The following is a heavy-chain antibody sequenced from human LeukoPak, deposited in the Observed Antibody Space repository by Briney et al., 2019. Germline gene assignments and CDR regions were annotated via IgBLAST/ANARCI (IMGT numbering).Heavy chain of an antibody. D-gene: IGHD3-16*01. CDR2: ITATGSRT. CDR3: ATSMGGGNIDY. CDR1: GLTFGSYT. J-gene: IGHJ4*02. Sequence: GGSLRLSCAASGLTFGSYTMSWVRQAPGRGLEWVSGITATGSRTYYADSVKGRFTISRDSSKNTLYLQLNSLRVDDTAVYYCATSMGGGNIDYWGQGTLVTVSS. V-gene: IGHV3-23*01.